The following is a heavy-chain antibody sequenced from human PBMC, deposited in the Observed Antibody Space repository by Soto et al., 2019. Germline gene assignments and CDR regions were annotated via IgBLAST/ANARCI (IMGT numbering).Heavy chain of an antibody. CDR3: ARDSYGDYPEYFQH. V-gene: IGHV3-33*01. CDR1: GFTFSSYG. Sequence: GESLKISCAASGFTFSSYGMHWVRQAPGKGLEWVAVIWYDGSNKYYADSVKGRFTISRDNSKNTLYLQMSSLRAEDTAVYYCARDSYGDYPEYFQHWGQGTLVTVSS. J-gene: IGHJ1*01. D-gene: IGHD4-17*01. CDR2: IWYDGSNK.